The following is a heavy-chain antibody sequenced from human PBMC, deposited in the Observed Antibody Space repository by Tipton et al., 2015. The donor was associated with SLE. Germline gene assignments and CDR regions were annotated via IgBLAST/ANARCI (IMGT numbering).Heavy chain of an antibody. J-gene: IGHJ4*02. CDR3: ARGRGGAARPFDY. Sequence: TLSLTCTVSGGSISSSSYYWGWIRQPPGKGLEWIGSIYYSGGTYYNPSLKSRVTISVDTSKNQFSPKPSSVTAADTAVYYCARGRGGAARPFDYWGQGTLVTVSS. CDR2: IYYSGGT. CDR1: GGSISSSSYY. V-gene: IGHV4-39*07. D-gene: IGHD6-6*01.